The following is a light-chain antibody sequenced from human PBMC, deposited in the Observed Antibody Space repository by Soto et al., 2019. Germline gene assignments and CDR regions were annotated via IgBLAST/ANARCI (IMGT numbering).Light chain of an antibody. Sequence: EIVLTQSPATLLLSPGERATLSCRASQSVSSYLAWYQQKPGQAPRLLIYDASNRATGIPARFSGSGSGTDFTLTISSLEPEDFAVYYCQQRSNWPLFTFGPGTKVDIK. V-gene: IGKV3-11*01. CDR2: DAS. CDR1: QSVSSY. J-gene: IGKJ3*01. CDR3: QQRSNWPLFT.